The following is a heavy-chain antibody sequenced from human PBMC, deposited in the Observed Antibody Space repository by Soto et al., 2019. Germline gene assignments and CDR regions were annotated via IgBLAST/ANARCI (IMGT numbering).Heavy chain of an antibody. Sequence: LGVSKQILCNGSEYNCAGYWGGCVSHMPGKVLEWMGIIYPGDSDTRYSPSFQGQDTISRDNSKNTLYLQMNSLRAEDTAVYYFAKVGSIRHDFWSGFLDYWRQGTLVTVSS. D-gene: IGHD3-3*01. CDR1: EYNCAGYW. J-gene: IGHJ4*02. CDR3: AKVGSIRHDFWSGFLDY. CDR2: IYPGDSDT. V-gene: IGHV5-51*01.